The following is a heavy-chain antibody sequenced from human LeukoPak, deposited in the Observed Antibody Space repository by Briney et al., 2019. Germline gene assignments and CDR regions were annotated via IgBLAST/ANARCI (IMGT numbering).Heavy chain of an antibody. CDR2: IYYNGIT. V-gene: IGHV4-39*01. CDR1: GDSISSGNFY. D-gene: IGHD4-17*01. J-gene: IGHJ4*02. CDR3: ARDHGDFVQHD. Sequence: SETLSLTCTVSGDSISSGNFYWGWISQPPGKELQWIGSIYYNGITHYNPSLESRVTISADTSTNEFSLKLRSVTAADTAMYYCARDHGDFVQHDWGQGTLVTVSS.